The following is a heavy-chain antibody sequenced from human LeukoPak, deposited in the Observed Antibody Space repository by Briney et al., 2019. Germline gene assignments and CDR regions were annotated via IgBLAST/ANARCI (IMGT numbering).Heavy chain of an antibody. CDR3: ARTIYNYVWGSYDH. CDR2: IYSGGST. Sequence: GGSLRLSCAASGFTVSSNYMSWVRQAPGKGLEWVSVIYSGGSTYYAGSVKGRFTISRDNSKNTLYLQMYSLTPEDTAVYFCARTIYNYVWGSYDHWGQGTHVTVSS. D-gene: IGHD3-16*01. J-gene: IGHJ4*02. CDR1: GFTVSSNY. V-gene: IGHV3-66*01.